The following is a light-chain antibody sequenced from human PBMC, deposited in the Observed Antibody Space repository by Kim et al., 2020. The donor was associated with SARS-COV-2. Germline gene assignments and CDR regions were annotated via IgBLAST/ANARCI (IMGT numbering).Light chain of an antibody. CDR2: ANT. V-gene: IGLV1-40*01. CDR3: QSYDRSLSGSV. J-gene: IGLJ3*02. Sequence: RVTISCTGSSSNIGAYYDVHWYQQLPGTAPKLLIHANTNRPSGVPDRFSGSKSDTSASLDITGLQAEDEAVYYCQSYDRSLSGSVFGGGTKVTVL. CDR1: SSNIGAYYD.